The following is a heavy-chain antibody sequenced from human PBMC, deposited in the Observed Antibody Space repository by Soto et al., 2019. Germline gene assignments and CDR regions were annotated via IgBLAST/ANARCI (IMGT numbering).Heavy chain of an antibody. Sequence: SVKVSCKASGGTFSSYAISWVRQAPGQGLEWMGGIIPIFGTANYAQKFQGRVTITADESTSTAYMELSSLRSEDTAVYYCAKNADRGSSSWPGYYGMDVWGQGTTVTVSS. D-gene: IGHD6-13*01. V-gene: IGHV1-69*13. CDR2: IIPIFGTA. J-gene: IGHJ6*02. CDR1: GGTFSSYA. CDR3: AKNADRGSSSWPGYYGMDV.